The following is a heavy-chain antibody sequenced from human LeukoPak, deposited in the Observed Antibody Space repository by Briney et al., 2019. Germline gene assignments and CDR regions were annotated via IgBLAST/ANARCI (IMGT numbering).Heavy chain of an antibody. CDR3: ARHPAWIQPFKGNYYYYYYMDV. J-gene: IGHJ6*03. CDR1: GGSISSSSYY. Sequence: SETLSLTCTVSGGSISSSSYYWGWIRQPPGKGLEWIGSIYYSGSTYYNPSLKSRITISVDTSKNQFSLKLSSVTAADTAVYYCARHPAWIQPFKGNYYYYYYMDVWGKGTTVTVSS. V-gene: IGHV4-39*01. D-gene: IGHD5-18*01. CDR2: IYYSGST.